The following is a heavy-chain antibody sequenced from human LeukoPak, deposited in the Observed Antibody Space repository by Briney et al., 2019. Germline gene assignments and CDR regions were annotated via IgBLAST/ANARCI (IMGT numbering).Heavy chain of an antibody. CDR3: ARRGVEAIVDTIDYFDY. D-gene: IGHD5-12*01. V-gene: IGHV3-30*03. CDR2: ISYDGSNK. CDR1: GSTFSSYG. J-gene: IGHJ4*02. Sequence: GGSLRLSCAASGSTFSSYGMHWVRQAPGKGLEWVAVISYDGSNKYYADSVKGRFTISRDNSKNTLYLQMNSLRAEDTAVYYCARRGVEAIVDTIDYFDYWGQGTLVTVSS.